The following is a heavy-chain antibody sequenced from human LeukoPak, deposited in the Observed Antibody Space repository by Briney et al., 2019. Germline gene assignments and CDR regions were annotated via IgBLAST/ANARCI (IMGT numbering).Heavy chain of an antibody. Sequence: SVKVSCKTSGDTSNNYAIHWVRQAPGQGLEWMGGIIPIFGTPNYAQRFQGRVTITADESTSTAYLELSTLRSEDTALYFCARGIHSSGFYYDAYWGQGTLVTVSS. CDR3: ARGIHSSGFYYDAY. V-gene: IGHV1-69*13. J-gene: IGHJ4*02. D-gene: IGHD3-22*01. CDR2: IIPIFGTP. CDR1: GDTSNNYA.